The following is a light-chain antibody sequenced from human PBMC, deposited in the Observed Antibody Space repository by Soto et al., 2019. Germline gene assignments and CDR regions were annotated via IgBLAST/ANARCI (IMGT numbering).Light chain of an antibody. CDR2: DVS. Sequence: QSVLAQPASVSGSPGQSITISCTGTSSDVGGYNYVSWYQQHPGKAPKLMIYDVSNRPSGVSNRFSGSKSGNTASLTISGPQAEDEADYYCSSYTSSTTPFYVLGTVTKVTVL. CDR3: SSYTSSTTPFYV. V-gene: IGLV2-14*01. CDR1: SSDVGGYNY. J-gene: IGLJ1*01.